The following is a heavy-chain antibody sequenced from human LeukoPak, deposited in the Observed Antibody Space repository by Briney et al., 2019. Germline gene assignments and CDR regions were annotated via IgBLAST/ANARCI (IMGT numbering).Heavy chain of an antibody. CDR2: ISAYNGNT. Sequence: ASVKVSCKASGYTFTSYGISWVRQAQGQGLEWVGWISAYNGNTNYAQKLQGRVTITADKSTSTAYMELSSLRSEDTAVYYCASGRTDIVVVPATLRNYYFDCWGQGTLVTVSS. D-gene: IGHD2-2*01. V-gene: IGHV1-18*01. CDR1: GYTFTSYG. J-gene: IGHJ4*02. CDR3: ASGRTDIVVVPATLRNYYFDC.